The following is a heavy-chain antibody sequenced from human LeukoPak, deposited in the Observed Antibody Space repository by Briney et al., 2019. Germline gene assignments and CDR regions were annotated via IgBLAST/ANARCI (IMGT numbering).Heavy chain of an antibody. CDR3: ARDASWSGYPDY. CDR1: GFTFSSYW. CDR2: INSDGSST. D-gene: IGHD3-3*01. Sequence: GGSLRLSCAASGFTFSSYWIHWVRQAPGKGLVWVSRINSDGSSTNYADSVKGRFTISRDNAKNTLYLQMNSLRTEYTAVYYCARDASWSGYPDYWGQGTLVTVSS. V-gene: IGHV3-74*01. J-gene: IGHJ4*02.